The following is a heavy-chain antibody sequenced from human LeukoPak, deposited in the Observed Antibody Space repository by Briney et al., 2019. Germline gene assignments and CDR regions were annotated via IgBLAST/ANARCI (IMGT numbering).Heavy chain of an antibody. J-gene: IGHJ4*02. CDR2: IYYSGST. CDR3: ASYYDILTGFDY. D-gene: IGHD3-9*01. CDR1: GGSISSSSYY. Sequence: SETLSLTCTVSGGSISSSSYYWGWIRQPPGKGLKWIGSIYYSGSTYYNPSLKSRVTISVDTSKNQFSPKLSSVTAADTAVYYCASYYDILTGFDYWGQGTLVTVSS. V-gene: IGHV4-39*01.